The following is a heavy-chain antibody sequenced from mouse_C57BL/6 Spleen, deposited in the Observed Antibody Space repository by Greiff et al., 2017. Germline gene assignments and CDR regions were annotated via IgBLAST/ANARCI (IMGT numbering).Heavy chain of an antibody. V-gene: IGHV1-75*01. Sequence: QVQLQQSGAELVKPGASVKISCKASGYAFSSYYINWVKQRPGQGIEWIGWIFPGSGSTYYNEKFKGKATLTVDKSSSTAYMLLSSLTSEDSAVYFCARSQTEYYGSSQGAMDYWGQGTSVTVSS. J-gene: IGHJ4*01. CDR3: ARSQTEYYGSSQGAMDY. CDR2: IFPGSGST. D-gene: IGHD1-1*01. CDR1: GYAFSSYY.